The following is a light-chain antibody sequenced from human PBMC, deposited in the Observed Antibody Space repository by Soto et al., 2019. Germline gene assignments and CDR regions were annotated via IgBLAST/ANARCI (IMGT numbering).Light chain of an antibody. CDR2: EGN. CDR1: TNDIGSYNL. Sequence: QSALTQPASVSGSPGQSITISCTGSTNDIGSYNLVSWYQQHPGKAPKLMIYEGNKRPSGVSNRFSGSRSGNTASLTISGLQAEDEADYYCSSYTSSSALIFGGGTKLTV. CDR3: SSYTSSSALI. J-gene: IGLJ2*01. V-gene: IGLV2-14*02.